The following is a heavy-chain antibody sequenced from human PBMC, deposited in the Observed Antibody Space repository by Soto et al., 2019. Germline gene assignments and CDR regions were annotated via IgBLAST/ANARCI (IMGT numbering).Heavy chain of an antibody. D-gene: IGHD4-17*01. CDR1: GGSISSSSNH. CDR2: IYYSENT. V-gene: IGHV4-39*01. J-gene: IGHJ4*02. Sequence: QLQLQESGPGLVKPSETLSLTCTVSGGSISSSSNHWGWIRQPPGKGLEWIGNIYYSENTYYNPSLKSRVTISVDTSKNPFSLRRTSVTAADTAVYYCATHPPYGPLDHWGQGTLVTVSS. CDR3: ATHPPYGPLDH.